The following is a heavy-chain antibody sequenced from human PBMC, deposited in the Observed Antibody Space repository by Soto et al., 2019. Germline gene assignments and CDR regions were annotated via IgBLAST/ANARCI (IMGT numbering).Heavy chain of an antibody. J-gene: IGHJ6*03. CDR1: GGSISSYY. CDR3: ARGTEVESRGSFGVVIIEHYYYYYYMDV. D-gene: IGHD3-3*01. V-gene: IGHV4-59*08. CDR2: IYYSGST. Sequence: SETLSLTCTVSGGSISSYYWSWIRQPPGKGLEWIGYIYYSGSTNYNPSLKSRVTISVDTSKNQFSLKLSSVTAADTAGYYCARGTEVESRGSFGVVIIEHYYYYYYMDVWGKGTTVTVSS.